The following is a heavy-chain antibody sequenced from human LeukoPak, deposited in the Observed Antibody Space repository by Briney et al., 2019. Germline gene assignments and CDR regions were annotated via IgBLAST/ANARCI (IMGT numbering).Heavy chain of an antibody. J-gene: IGHJ4*02. CDR2: ISAYNGNT. V-gene: IGHV1-18*01. CDR3: AREISTYYYYSSGSY. Sequence: ASVKVSFKASGYTFTSYGISWVRQAPGQGLEWMGWISAYNGNTNYAQKLQGRVTMTTDTSTSTAYMELRSLRSDDTAVYYCAREISTYYYYSSGSYWGQGTLVTVSS. CDR1: GYTFTSYG. D-gene: IGHD3-22*01.